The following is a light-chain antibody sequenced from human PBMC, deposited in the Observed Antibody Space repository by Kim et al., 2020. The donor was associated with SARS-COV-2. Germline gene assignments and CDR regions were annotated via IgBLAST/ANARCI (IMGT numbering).Light chain of an antibody. CDR3: MQALQTPYT. V-gene: IGKV2-28*01. J-gene: IGKJ2*01. CDR1: QSLLHSNGYSY. Sequence: EPASISCRSSQSLLHSNGYSYLDWYLQKPGQSPQLLIYLGSNRASGVPDRVSGSGSGTDFTLKISRVEAEDVGVYYCMQALQTPYTFGQGTKLEI. CDR2: LGS.